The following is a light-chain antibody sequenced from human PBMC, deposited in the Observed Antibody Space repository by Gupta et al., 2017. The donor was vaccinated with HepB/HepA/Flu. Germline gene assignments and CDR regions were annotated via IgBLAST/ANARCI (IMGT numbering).Light chain of an antibody. Sequence: EIVLTQSPATLSLSPGERGTLSCRASQSIGSYLAWYQQKPGQAPRLLIYDASNRATGIPARFSGSGSGTDFTLTISSREPEDFAVYYCQQRATWPLTFGGGTKVEIK. CDR2: DAS. J-gene: IGKJ4*01. V-gene: IGKV3-11*01. CDR3: QQRATWPLT. CDR1: QSIGSY.